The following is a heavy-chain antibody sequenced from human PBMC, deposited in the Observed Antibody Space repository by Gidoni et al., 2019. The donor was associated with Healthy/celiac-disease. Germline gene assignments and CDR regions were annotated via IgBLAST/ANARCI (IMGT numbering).Heavy chain of an antibody. CDR2: IRYDGSNK. CDR1: GFTFSSYR. D-gene: IGHD4-4*01. J-gene: IGHJ6*02. CDR3: AKDKGYSNYVYYYYGMDV. Sequence: QVQLVESGGGVVQPGGSLRLSCAASGFTFSSYRMHWVRQAPGKGLEWVAFIRYDGSNKYYADSVKGRFTISRDNSKNTLYLQMNSLRAEDTAVYYCAKDKGYSNYVYYYYGMDVWGQGTTVTVSS. V-gene: IGHV3-30*02.